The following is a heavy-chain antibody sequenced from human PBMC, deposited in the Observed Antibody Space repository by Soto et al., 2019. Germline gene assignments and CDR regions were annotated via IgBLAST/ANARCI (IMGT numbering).Heavy chain of an antibody. D-gene: IGHD6-19*01. Sequence: QLVESGGGVVQPGGSLRLSCATSGFSFTHYTINWVRQAPGKGLEWVAVMSYDGTNENYADSVKGRFTISRDNSKTTVYLQMSSLTPEDTALYYCARKWGTYSSASLDFWGLGTLVTVAS. V-gene: IGHV3-30*04. CDR2: MSYDGTNE. J-gene: IGHJ4*02. CDR1: GFSFTHYT. CDR3: ARKWGTYSSASLDF.